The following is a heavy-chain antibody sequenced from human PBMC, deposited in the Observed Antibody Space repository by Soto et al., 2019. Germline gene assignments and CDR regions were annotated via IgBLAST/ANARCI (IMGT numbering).Heavy chain of an antibody. CDR3: AKDGFYGGDYYYYYMDV. V-gene: IGHV3-30*18. Sequence: HVQLVESGGGVVQPGRSLRLSCAASGFTFSSYGMHWVRQAPGKGLEWVAVISYDGSNKYYADSVKGRFTISRDNSKNTLYLQMNSLRAEDTAVYYCAKDGFYGGDYYYYYMDVWGKGTTVTVSS. CDR1: GFTFSSYG. CDR2: ISYDGSNK. D-gene: IGHD2-2*01. J-gene: IGHJ6*03.